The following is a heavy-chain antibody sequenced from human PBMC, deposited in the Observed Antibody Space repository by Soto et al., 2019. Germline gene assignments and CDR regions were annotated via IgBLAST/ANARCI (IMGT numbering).Heavy chain of an antibody. Sequence: QVQLVQSGADVKKTGCSVKVSCKASGGTFSSYAISWVRQAPGQGRELMGGSIPIFGTANYAQKFQGRVTITADESTSTAYMALSSLRSEDKAVYYCARGKEWEPRRRWVMDVWGQGTKVTVSS. CDR1: GGTFSSYA. CDR2: SIPIFGTA. J-gene: IGHJ6*02. V-gene: IGHV1-69*01. D-gene: IGHD1-26*01. CDR3: ARGKEWEPRRRWVMDV.